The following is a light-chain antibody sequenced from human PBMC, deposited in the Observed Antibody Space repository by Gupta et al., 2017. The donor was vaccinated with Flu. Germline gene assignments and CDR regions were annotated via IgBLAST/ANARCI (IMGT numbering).Light chain of an antibody. CDR3: MQRKHCPWT. V-gene: IGKV2-30*01. J-gene: IGKJ1*01. CDR1: QGLVDSDGYNY. Sequence: VTLGKPASISCRSRQGLVDSDGYNYLNWFEQKPGQSPRRLINKGSHRDSGVPDRFSGSGSGTDFTLKISRVEAEDVGIYYCMQRKHCPWTFGQGTTVEIK. CDR2: KGS.